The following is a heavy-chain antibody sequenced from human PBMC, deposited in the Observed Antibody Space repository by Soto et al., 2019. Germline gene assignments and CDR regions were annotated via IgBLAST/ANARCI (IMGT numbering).Heavy chain of an antibody. CDR3: ARQEDQLLSYYYGMDV. Sequence: GESLKISCKGSGYSFTSYWISWVRQMPGKGLEWMGRIDPSDSYTNYSPSFQGHVTISADKSISTAYLQWSSLKASDTAMYYCARQEDQLLSYYYGMDVWGQGTTVTVSS. V-gene: IGHV5-10-1*01. CDR2: IDPSDSYT. D-gene: IGHD2-2*01. CDR1: GYSFTSYW. J-gene: IGHJ6*02.